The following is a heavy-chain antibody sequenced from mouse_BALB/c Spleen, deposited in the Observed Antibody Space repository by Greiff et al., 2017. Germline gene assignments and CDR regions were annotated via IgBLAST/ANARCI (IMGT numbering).Heavy chain of an antibody. J-gene: IGHJ3*01. V-gene: IGHV5-9-4*01. Sequence: EVKLVESGGGLVKPGGSLKLSCAASGFTFSSYVMSWVRQSPEKRLEWVAEISSGGSYTYYPDTVTGRFTISRDNAKNTLYLEMSSLRSEDTAMYYCARKGPLGFAYWGQGTLVTVSA. CDR2: ISSGGSYT. CDR1: GFTFSSYV. CDR3: ARKGPLGFAY. D-gene: IGHD6-1*01.